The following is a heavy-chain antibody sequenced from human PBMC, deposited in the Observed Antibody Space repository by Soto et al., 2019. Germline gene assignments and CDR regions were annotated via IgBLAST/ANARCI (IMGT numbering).Heavy chain of an antibody. CDR2: IYSSGET. CDR3: ARASQCKSYFDCFAWLDY. CDR1: SGSISGLY. D-gene: IGHD3-9*01. J-gene: IGHJ4*02. Sequence: SETLSLTCTVSSGSISGLYWTWIRQPAGKGLEWIGRIYSSGETNYNPSLTGRVIMSLDTSKNQFSLNLTSVTAADTAVYYCARASQCKSYFDCFAWLDYWGQGTLVTVSS. V-gene: IGHV4-4*07.